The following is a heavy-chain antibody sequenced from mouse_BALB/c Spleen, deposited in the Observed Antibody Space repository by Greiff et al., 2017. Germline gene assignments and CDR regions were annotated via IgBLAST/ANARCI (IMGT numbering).Heavy chain of an antibody. CDR2: ISSGGGST. Sequence: EVMLVESGGGLVKPGGSLKLSCAASGFAFSSYDMSWVRQTPEKRLEWVAYISSGGGSTYYPDTVKGRFTISRDNAKNTLYLQMSSLKSEDTAMYYCARHVSTAPYFDYWGQGTTLTVSS. V-gene: IGHV5-12-1*01. D-gene: IGHD1-2*01. CDR1: GFAFSSYD. CDR3: ARHVSTAPYFDY. J-gene: IGHJ2*01.